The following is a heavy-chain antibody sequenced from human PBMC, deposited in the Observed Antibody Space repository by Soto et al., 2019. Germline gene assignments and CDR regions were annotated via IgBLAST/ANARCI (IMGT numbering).Heavy chain of an antibody. V-gene: IGHV3-30*03. CDR1: GFTFSNFG. Sequence: QVQLVESGGGVVQPGRSLRLSCVVSGFTFSNFGMQWGRQAPGKGLEWVASISYDGNLKYSADSVKDRFTISRDNSKNTLYLQMNSLRGEDTAVYYCARFWGPITAAVDDFWGQGTLVTVSS. D-gene: IGHD6-13*01. CDR2: ISYDGNLK. CDR3: ARFWGPITAAVDDF. J-gene: IGHJ4*02.